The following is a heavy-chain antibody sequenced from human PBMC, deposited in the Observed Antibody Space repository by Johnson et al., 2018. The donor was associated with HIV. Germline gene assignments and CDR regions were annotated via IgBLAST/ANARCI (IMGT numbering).Heavy chain of an antibody. J-gene: IGHJ3*02. D-gene: IGHD3-10*01. Sequence: VQLVESGGGLVKPGGSLRLSCAASGFTFSSYWMHWVRQAPGKGLVWVSRINSDGSSTSYADSVKGRFTISRDNAKNTLYLQMNSLRAEDTAVYYCARLPSWRGAFDIWGQGTMVTVSS. CDR3: ARLPSWRGAFDI. V-gene: IGHV3-74*02. CDR1: GFTFSSYW. CDR2: INSDGSST.